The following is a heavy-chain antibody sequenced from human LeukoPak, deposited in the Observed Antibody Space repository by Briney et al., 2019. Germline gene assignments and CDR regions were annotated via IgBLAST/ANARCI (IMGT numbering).Heavy chain of an antibody. D-gene: IGHD3-9*01. Sequence: SETLSLTCTVSGGSISSGDYYWSWIRQPPGKGLEWIGYIYYSGSTYYNPSLKSRVTISVDKSKNPFSLKLSSVTAADTAVYYCAHGNILTGLGIDYWGQGTLVTVSS. CDR3: AHGNILTGLGIDY. CDR1: GGSISSGDYY. J-gene: IGHJ4*02. CDR2: IYYSGST. V-gene: IGHV4-30-4*01.